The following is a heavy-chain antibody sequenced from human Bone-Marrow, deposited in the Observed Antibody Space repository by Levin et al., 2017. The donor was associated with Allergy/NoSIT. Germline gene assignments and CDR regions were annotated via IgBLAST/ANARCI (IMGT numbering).Heavy chain of an antibody. CDR2: IWYDGSNK. V-gene: IGHV3-33*01. CDR1: GFTFSSYG. Sequence: PGGSLRLSCAASGFTFSSYGMHWVRQAPGKGLEWVAVIWYDGSNKYYADSVKGRFTISRDNSKNTLYLQMNSLRAEDTAVYYCARATMTTVTTAYWYFDLWGRGTLVTVSS. D-gene: IGHD4-17*01. J-gene: IGHJ2*01. CDR3: ARATMTTVTTAYWYFDL.